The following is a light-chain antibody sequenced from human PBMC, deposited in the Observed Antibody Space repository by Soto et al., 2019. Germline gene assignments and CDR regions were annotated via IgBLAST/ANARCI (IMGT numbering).Light chain of an antibody. V-gene: IGKV3D-7*01. CDR3: QQYNSYSGT. CDR1: QSVSSSY. CDR2: GAS. Sequence: PGERATLSCRASQSVSSSYLAWYQQKPGQAPRLLIYGASNRATGIPSRFSGSGSGTEFTLTISSLQPDDFATYYCQQYNSYSGTFGQGTKVDIK. J-gene: IGKJ1*01.